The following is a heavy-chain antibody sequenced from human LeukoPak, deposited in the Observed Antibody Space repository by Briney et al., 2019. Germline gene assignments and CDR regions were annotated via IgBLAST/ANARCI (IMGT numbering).Heavy chain of an antibody. CDR3: ARSSWRWELLGYFDY. J-gene: IGHJ4*02. Sequence: ASVKVSCKASGYIFTSYGISWVRQAPGQGLEWMGWISAYNGNTNYAQKLQGRVTMTTDTSTSTACMELRSLRSDDPAVYYCARSSWRWELLGYFDYWGQGTLVTVSS. D-gene: IGHD1-26*01. V-gene: IGHV1-18*01. CDR1: GYIFTSYG. CDR2: ISAYNGNT.